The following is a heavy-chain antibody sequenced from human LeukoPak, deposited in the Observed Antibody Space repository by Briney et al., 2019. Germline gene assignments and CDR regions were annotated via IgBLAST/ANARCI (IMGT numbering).Heavy chain of an antibody. CDR2: IRSKAYGGTT. CDR1: GFTFGDYA. J-gene: IGHJ4*02. CDR3: TRVGSSGWYDNY. Sequence: GGSLRLSCTASGFTFGDYAMSWVRQAPGKGLEWVGFIRSKAYGGTTEYAASVKGRFTISRDDSKSIAYLQMNSLKTEDTAVYYCTRVGSSGWYDNYWGQGALVTVSS. V-gene: IGHV3-49*04. D-gene: IGHD6-19*01.